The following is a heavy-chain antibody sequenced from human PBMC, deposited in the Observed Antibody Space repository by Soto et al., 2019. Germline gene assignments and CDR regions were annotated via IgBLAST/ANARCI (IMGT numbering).Heavy chain of an antibody. V-gene: IGHV4-4*02. D-gene: IGHD1-1*01. J-gene: IGHJ4*02. CDR3: AKDRPRRTSGYFFDY. CDR1: GGSISSSNW. Sequence: TLSLTCAVSGGSISSSNWWSWVRQPPGKGLEWIGEIYHSGSTNYNPSLKSRVTISVDNSKNTVSLHMNSLRAEDTALYYCAKDRPRRTSGYFFDYWGQGTPVTVSS. CDR2: IYHSGST.